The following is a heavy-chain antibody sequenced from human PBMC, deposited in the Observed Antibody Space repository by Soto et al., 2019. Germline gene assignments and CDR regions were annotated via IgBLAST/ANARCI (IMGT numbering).Heavy chain of an antibody. V-gene: IGHV3-23*01. J-gene: IGHJ4*02. CDR3: AKATQYYDFWSGYPTAFDY. D-gene: IGHD3-3*01. CDR1: GFTFSSYA. Sequence: GGSLRLSCAACGFTFSSYAMSWVRQEPGKGLEWVSAISGSGGSTYYADSVKGRFTISRDNSKNTLYLQMNSLRAEDTAVYYCAKATQYYDFWSGYPTAFDYWGQGTLVTVSS. CDR2: ISGSGGST.